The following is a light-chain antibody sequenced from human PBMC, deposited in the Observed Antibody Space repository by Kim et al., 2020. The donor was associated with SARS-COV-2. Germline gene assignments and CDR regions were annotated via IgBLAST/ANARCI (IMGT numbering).Light chain of an antibody. V-gene: IGKV3-11*01. CDR2: DAS. CDR1: QSVSRS. J-gene: IGKJ1*01. Sequence: EIVLTQSPVTLSLSPGERATLSCRASQSVSRSLAWYQQRPGQAPRLLIYDASHRATGIPARFSGSGSGTDFTLTISSLEPEDFAVYYCQQRSKWPPTFGQGTKVDIK. CDR3: QQRSKWPPT.